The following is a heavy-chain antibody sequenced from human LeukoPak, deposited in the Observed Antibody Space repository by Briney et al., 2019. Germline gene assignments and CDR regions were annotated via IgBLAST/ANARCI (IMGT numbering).Heavy chain of an antibody. D-gene: IGHD2-2*01. Sequence: GESLKISCKGSEYSFTSYWIGWVRQMPGKGLEWMGIIYPGDSDTRYSPSFQGQVTISADKSISTAYLQWSSLKASDTAMYYCARQEDCSSTSCYRAFDIWGQGTMVTVSS. V-gene: IGHV5-51*01. CDR2: IYPGDSDT. CDR1: EYSFTSYW. J-gene: IGHJ3*02. CDR3: ARQEDCSSTSCYRAFDI.